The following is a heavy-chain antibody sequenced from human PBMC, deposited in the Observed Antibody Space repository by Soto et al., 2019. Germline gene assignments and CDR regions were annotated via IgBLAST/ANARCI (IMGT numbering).Heavy chain of an antibody. Sequence: GGSLRLSCVASRFSFSNYGMHWVRQAAGKGLEWVAVISYDGRNIYYAESVKGRFTISRDNSKNTLYLQMNSLTTEDTAVYYCAKDHLSSSSPNYFASWGQGTLVTVSS. CDR1: RFSFSNYG. CDR2: ISYDGRNI. D-gene: IGHD6-6*01. CDR3: AKDHLSSSSPNYFAS. J-gene: IGHJ4*02. V-gene: IGHV3-30*18.